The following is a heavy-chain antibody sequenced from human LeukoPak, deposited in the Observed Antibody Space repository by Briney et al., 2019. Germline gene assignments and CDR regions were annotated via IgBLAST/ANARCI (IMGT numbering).Heavy chain of an antibody. V-gene: IGHV3-53*01. Sequence: GGSLRLSCAASGFTVSSNYMSWVRQAPGKGLEWVSVIYRGDITYYADSVKGRFTISRDNSKNTLYLQMNSLRAEDTAVYYCAKLVGATGVWYFDYWGQGTLVTVSS. CDR1: GFTVSSNY. D-gene: IGHD1-26*01. CDR3: AKLVGATGVWYFDY. CDR2: IYRGDIT. J-gene: IGHJ4*02.